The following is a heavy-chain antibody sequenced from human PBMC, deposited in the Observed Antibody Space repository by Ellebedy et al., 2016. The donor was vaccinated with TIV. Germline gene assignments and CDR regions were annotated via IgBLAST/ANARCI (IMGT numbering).Heavy chain of an antibody. Sequence: GESLKISXAASGFTFSTYDMHWVRQAPGKGLEWVAVISYDESHQYYADSVKGRFTISRDNSKNTVSLQMNSLRAEDTAVYYCAGGELLSLFDYWGQGNLVTVSS. V-gene: IGHV3-30*03. CDR3: AGGELLSLFDY. CDR1: GFTFSTYD. J-gene: IGHJ4*02. D-gene: IGHD3-10*01. CDR2: ISYDESHQ.